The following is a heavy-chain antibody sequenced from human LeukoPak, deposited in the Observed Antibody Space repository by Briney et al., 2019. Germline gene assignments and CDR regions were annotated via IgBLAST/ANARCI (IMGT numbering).Heavy chain of an antibody. D-gene: IGHD3-10*01. CDR2: INHSGGT. Sequence: PSETLSLTCAVYGGSFSGYYWSWIRQPPGKGLEWIGEINHSGGTNYNPSLKSRVTISVDTSKNQFSLKLSSVTAADTAVYYCAXXXXXXGSGRNGMDVWGQGTTVTVSS. CDR3: AXXXXXXGSGRNGMDV. V-gene: IGHV4-34*01. J-gene: IGHJ6*02. CDR1: GGSFSGYY.